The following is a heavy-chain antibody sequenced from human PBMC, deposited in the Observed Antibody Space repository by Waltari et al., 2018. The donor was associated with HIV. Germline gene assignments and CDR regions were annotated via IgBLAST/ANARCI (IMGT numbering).Heavy chain of an antibody. J-gene: IGHJ2*01. CDR2: IYSGGST. CDR3: ARDKGGYYFTYWYFDL. V-gene: IGHV3-53*01. D-gene: IGHD3-22*01. Sequence: EVQLVESGGGLIQPGGSLRLSCAASGFTVSSNYRRGGGQATGKGLEWVSVIYSGGSTYYADSVKGRFTISRDNSKNTLYLQMNSLRAEDTAVYYCARDKGGYYFTYWYFDLWGRGTLVTVSS. CDR1: GFTVSSNY.